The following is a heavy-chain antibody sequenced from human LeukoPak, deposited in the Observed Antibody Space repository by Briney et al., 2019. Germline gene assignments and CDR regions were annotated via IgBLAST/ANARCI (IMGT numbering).Heavy chain of an antibody. CDR2: ISGSGGST. D-gene: IGHD3-22*01. Sequence: GGSLRLSCAASGFTFSSYAMSWVRQAPGKGLEWVSTISGSGGSTYYADSVKGRFTISRDNSKNTLYLQMNSLRAEDTAVYYCAKDWGGYDSSGYYSPFDYWGQGTLVTVSS. V-gene: IGHV3-23*01. CDR3: AKDWGGYDSSGYYSPFDY. CDR1: GFTFSSYA. J-gene: IGHJ4*02.